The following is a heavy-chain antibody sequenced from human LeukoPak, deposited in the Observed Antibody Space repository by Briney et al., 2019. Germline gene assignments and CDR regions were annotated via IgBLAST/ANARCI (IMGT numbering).Heavy chain of an antibody. Sequence: ASVKVSYKASLGTFSSYAISAVGQAPGQGLEWMGRIIPIFGTANYAQKFQGRVTITTDESTSTAYMELSSLRSEYTAVYYCARAHPITGTQGFYFDYWGQGTLVTVSS. D-gene: IGHD1-7*01. V-gene: IGHV1-69*05. J-gene: IGHJ4*02. CDR2: IIPIFGTA. CDR3: ARAHPITGTQGFYFDY. CDR1: LGTFSSYA.